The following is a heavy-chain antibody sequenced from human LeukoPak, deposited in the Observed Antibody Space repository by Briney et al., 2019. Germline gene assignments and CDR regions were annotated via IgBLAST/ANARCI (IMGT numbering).Heavy chain of an antibody. CDR1: GGSFSGYY. CDR3: ARNSAVTTSYYYGMDV. Sequence: SETLSLTCAVYGGSFSGYYWSWIRQPPGKGLEWIGEINHSGSTNYNPSLKSRVTISVDTSKNQFSLKLSSVTAADTAVYYCARNSAVTTSYYYGMDVWGQGTTVTVSS. J-gene: IGHJ6*02. D-gene: IGHD4-4*01. V-gene: IGHV4-34*01. CDR2: INHSGST.